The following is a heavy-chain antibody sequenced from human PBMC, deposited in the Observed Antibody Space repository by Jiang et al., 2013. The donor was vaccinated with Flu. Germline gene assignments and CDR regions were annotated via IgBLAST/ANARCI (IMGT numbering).Heavy chain of an antibody. V-gene: IGHV5-51*01. CDR1: GYTFTSYW. Sequence: VQLLESGAEVKKPGESLKISCKGSGYTFTSYWIGWVRQMPGKGLEWMGLIYPADSDIRYSPSFQGQVTISADKSIGTAYLQWSSLKASDTAMYYCTRGGDSSGFFQYWGQGTLVTVSS. CDR2: IYPADSDI. CDR3: TRGGDSSGFFQY. D-gene: IGHD3-22*01. J-gene: IGHJ1*01.